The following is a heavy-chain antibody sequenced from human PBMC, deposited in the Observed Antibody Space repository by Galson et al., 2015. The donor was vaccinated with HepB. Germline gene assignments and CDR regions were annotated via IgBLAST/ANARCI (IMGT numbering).Heavy chain of an antibody. J-gene: IGHJ6*02. Sequence: SLRLSCAASGFTFSSYAMHWVRQAPGKGLEWVAVISYDGSNKYYADSVKGRFTISRDNSKNTLYLQMNSLRAEDTAVYYCARDQYDFWSGYSDYYYYYGMDVWGQGTTVTVSS. V-gene: IGHV3-30-3*01. D-gene: IGHD3-3*01. CDR1: GFTFSSYA. CDR3: ARDQYDFWSGYSDYYYYYGMDV. CDR2: ISYDGSNK.